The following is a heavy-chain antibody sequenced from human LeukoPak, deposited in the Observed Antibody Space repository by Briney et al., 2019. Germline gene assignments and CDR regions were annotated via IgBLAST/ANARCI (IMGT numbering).Heavy chain of an antibody. CDR1: GGSIRSDY. D-gene: IGHD6-19*01. J-gene: IGHJ4*02. V-gene: IGHV4-59*01. CDR3: ARAETRSGWQDC. Sequence: SETLSLTCTVSGGSIRSDYWSWIRQPPGKGLEWIGYIYYTGSTNYNPSLESPVTISVDTSKNQFSLKLSSVTAADTAVYYCARAETRSGWQDCWGQGTLVTVSS. CDR2: IYYTGST.